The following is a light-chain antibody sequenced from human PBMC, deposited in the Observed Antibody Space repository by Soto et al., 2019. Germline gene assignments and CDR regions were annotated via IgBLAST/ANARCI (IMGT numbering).Light chain of an antibody. CDR1: QSVSSSY. V-gene: IGKV3-20*01. Sequence: EIGLTQSPGTLSLSPGERATLSCRASQSVSSSYLAWYQQKPGQAPRILIYGASSRATGIPDRFSGSGSGTDFTLTISRLEPEDFAVYYCQQYGSSPSLFGQGTKLEIK. CDR2: GAS. CDR3: QQYGSSPSL. J-gene: IGKJ2*01.